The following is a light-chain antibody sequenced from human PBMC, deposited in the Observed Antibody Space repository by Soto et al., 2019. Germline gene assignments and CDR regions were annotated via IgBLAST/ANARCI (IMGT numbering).Light chain of an antibody. J-gene: IGLJ3*02. CDR2: SNN. CDR1: SSNIGGNT. Sequence: QSVLTQPPSASGTPGQRVTISCSGSSSNIGGNTVNWYQQFPGTAPKLVIYSNNQRPSGVPDRFSGSKSGTSASLAISGLQSEDEADYYCAAWDDNLKGWVFAGGTKLTVL. CDR3: AAWDDNLKGWV. V-gene: IGLV1-44*01.